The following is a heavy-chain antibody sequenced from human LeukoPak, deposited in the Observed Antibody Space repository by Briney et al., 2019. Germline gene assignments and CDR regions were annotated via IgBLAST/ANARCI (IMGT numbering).Heavy chain of an antibody. CDR2: ISGSGGST. Sequence: GGSLRLSCAASGFTFSSYAMGWVRQAPGKGLEWVSAISGSGGSTYYADSVKGRFTISRDNSKNTLYLQMNSLRAEDTAVYYCAKDRHSSGWYSEGFDYWGQGTLVTVSS. V-gene: IGHV3-23*01. D-gene: IGHD6-19*01. CDR1: GFTFSSYA. J-gene: IGHJ4*02. CDR3: AKDRHSSGWYSEGFDY.